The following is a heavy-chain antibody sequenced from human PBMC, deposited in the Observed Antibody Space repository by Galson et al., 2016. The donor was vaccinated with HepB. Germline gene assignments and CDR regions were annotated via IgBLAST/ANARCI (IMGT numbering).Heavy chain of an antibody. CDR3: ARGRGYCSRTSCYDHLNFDY. CDR1: GGSISSGAYY. Sequence: TLSLTCSVSGGSISSGAYYWSWIRQHPGKGLEWIGYISFSGSTHYNPSLKSRVTISADTSKMQFSLQLTSVTAADTAVYYCARGRGYCSRTSCYDHLNFDYWGQGILVTVSS. D-gene: IGHD2-2*01. J-gene: IGHJ4*02. V-gene: IGHV4-31*03. CDR2: ISFSGST.